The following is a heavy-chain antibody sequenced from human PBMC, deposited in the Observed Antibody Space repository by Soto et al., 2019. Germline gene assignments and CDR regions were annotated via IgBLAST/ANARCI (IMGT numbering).Heavy chain of an antibody. CDR2: IYWDDDK. Sequence: QITLKESGPTLVKPTQTLTLTCTFSGFSLSTSGVGVGWIRQPPGKALEWLALIYWDDDKRYSPSLKSRLTITKDTSKNQMVLTMTTMDPVDTATYYCAHLQMEMVRGVTPPPAYYWGQGTLVTVSS. V-gene: IGHV2-5*02. J-gene: IGHJ4*02. D-gene: IGHD3-10*01. CDR1: GFSLSTSGVG. CDR3: AHLQMEMVRGVTPPPAYY.